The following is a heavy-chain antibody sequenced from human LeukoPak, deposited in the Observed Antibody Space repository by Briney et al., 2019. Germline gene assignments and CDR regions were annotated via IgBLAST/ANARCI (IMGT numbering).Heavy chain of an antibody. V-gene: IGHV3-7*04. Sequence: QAGGSLRLSCAASGFTFSSYWMNWVRQAPGKGLEWVANIKQDGSKKSYVDSVKGRFTISRDNAKNSLYLQMNSLRAEDTAIYYCTRVGYIDEGIDYWGQGTLVTVSS. CDR1: GFTFSSYW. CDR2: IKQDGSKK. D-gene: IGHD5-24*01. CDR3: TRVGYIDEGIDY. J-gene: IGHJ4*02.